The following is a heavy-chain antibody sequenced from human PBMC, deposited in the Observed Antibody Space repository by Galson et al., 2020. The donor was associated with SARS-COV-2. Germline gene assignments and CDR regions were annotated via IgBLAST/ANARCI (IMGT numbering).Heavy chain of an antibody. J-gene: IGHJ6*02. V-gene: IGHV4-59*01. Sequence: ETSETLSLTCTVSGGSIRSYYWSWIRQPPGKGLEWIGYIYYSGSTHYTPSLKHRVTISIDTSKNLFSLRLSSVTAADTAVYYCASFRFYFRPYYGLDVWGQGTTVTVSS. D-gene: IGHD1-26*01. CDR2: IYYSGST. CDR3: ASFRFYFRPYYGLDV. CDR1: GGSIRSYY.